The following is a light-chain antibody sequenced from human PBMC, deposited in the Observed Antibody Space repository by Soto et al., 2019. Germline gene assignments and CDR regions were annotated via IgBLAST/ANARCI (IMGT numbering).Light chain of an antibody. V-gene: IGKV3-15*01. J-gene: IGKJ1*01. Sequence: EIVLTQSPATLSVSPGETVTLSCRASQSVSINVAWYQQKPGQSPRLLISGASTRATGIPASFSGSGSGTEFTLTISSLQSEDFAIYFCQQYYNWPRTFGQGTRWIS. CDR3: QQYYNWPRT. CDR2: GAS. CDR1: QSVSIN.